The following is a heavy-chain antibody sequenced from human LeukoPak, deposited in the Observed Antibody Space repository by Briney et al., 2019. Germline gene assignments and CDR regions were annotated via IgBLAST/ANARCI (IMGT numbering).Heavy chain of an antibody. CDR3: AREGRRVSGGTLSLDY. Sequence: SQTLSLTCAISGDSVSNNNAAWNWIRQSPSRGLEWLGRTFYRSKWYYDYAVSVKSRITIKSDTSKNQFSLQLTFLTPDDTAVYYCAREGRRVSGGTLSLDYWGQGTLVSVSS. V-gene: IGHV6-1*01. J-gene: IGHJ4*02. CDR1: GDSVSNNNAA. CDR2: TFYRSKWYY. D-gene: IGHD2-15*01.